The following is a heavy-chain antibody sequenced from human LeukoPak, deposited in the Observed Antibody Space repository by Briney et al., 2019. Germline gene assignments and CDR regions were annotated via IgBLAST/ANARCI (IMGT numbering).Heavy chain of an antibody. J-gene: IGHJ4*02. CDR2: INPNSGGT. CDR1: RYTFTGYY. CDR3: ARRYCTGGVCYHVDY. Sequence: ASVKVSCKASRYTFTGYYMHWVRQAPGQGLEWMGWINPNSGGTNYAQKFQGRVTMTRDTSISTAYMELSRLRSDDTAVYYCARRYCTGGVCYHVDYWGQGTLVTVSS. V-gene: IGHV1-2*02. D-gene: IGHD2-8*02.